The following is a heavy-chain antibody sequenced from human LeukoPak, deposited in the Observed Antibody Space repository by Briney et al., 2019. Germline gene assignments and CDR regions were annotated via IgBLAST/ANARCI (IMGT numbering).Heavy chain of an antibody. J-gene: IGHJ4*02. Sequence: ASETLSLTCTVSGGSISIGGYSWSWIRQHPGKGLEWIGYSYYSGSTYHNPSLKSRVTISVDTSKNQFSLKLSSVTAADTAVYYCARDRDTAMGYFDYWGQGTLVTVSS. V-gene: IGHV4-31*03. CDR1: GGSISIGGYS. CDR3: ARDRDTAMGYFDY. CDR2: SYYSGST. D-gene: IGHD5-18*01.